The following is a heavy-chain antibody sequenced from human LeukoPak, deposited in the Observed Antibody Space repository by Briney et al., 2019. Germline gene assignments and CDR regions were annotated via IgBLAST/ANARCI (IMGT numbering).Heavy chain of an antibody. CDR3: ARDGEMATIENYFEY. CDR2: IYSGST. D-gene: IGHD5-24*01. V-gene: IGHV4-39*07. J-gene: IGHJ4*02. CDR1: GGSISSSSYY. Sequence: SETLSLTCTVPGGSISSSSYYWGWIRQPPGKGLEWIGSIYSGSTHYNPSLKSRVTISLDTSKNQVSLKLSSVTAADTAVYYCARDGEMATIENYFEYWGQGTLVTVSS.